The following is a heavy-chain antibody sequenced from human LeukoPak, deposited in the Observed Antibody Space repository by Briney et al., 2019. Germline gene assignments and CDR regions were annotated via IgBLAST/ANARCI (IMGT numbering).Heavy chain of an antibody. V-gene: IGHV4-34*01. CDR1: GGSFSGYY. J-gene: IGHJ4*02. Sequence: SETLSLTCAVYGGSFSGYYWSWIRQPPGKGLEWIGEINHSGSTNYNPSLKSRVTMSVDTSKNQFSLKLSSVTAADTAVYYCAREGREYDYVWGSYRRGSDYWGQGTLVTVSS. CDR3: AREGREYDYVWGSYRRGSDY. CDR2: INHSGST. D-gene: IGHD3-16*02.